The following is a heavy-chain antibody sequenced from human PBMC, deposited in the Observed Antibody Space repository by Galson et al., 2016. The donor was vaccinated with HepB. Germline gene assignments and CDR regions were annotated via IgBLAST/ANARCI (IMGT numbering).Heavy chain of an antibody. V-gene: IGHV4-31*03. D-gene: IGHD5-18*01. CDR2: IYYVGRP. CDR3: ARDAGYSFGLGFFDN. Sequence: TLSLTCTVSGASVSSAGHYWHWIRQRPGKGLEWIGYIYYVGRPYYSPSLKSRISMSLDMSKNQFSLSLRSVTAADTALYYCARDAGYSFGLGFFDNWGQGTLVTVSS. CDR1: GASVSSAGHY. J-gene: IGHJ4*02.